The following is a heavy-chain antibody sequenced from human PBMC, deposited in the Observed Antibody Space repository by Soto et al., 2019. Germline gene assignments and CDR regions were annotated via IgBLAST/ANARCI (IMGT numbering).Heavy chain of an antibody. V-gene: IGHV4-31*03. CDR2: IYYSGST. D-gene: IGHD3-22*01. Sequence: QVQLQESGPGLVKPSQTLSLTCTVSGGSISSGGYYWSLIRQHPGKGLEWIGYIYYSGSTYYNASLQRRVTISVDASENQFALKLSPVTGADTAGYYCARCDVITTRWLDPWGQGTLVTVSS. J-gene: IGHJ5*02. CDR1: GGSISSGGYY. CDR3: ARCDVITTRWLDP.